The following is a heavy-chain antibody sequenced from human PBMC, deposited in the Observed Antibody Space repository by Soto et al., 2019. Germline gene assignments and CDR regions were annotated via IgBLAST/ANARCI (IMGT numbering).Heavy chain of an antibody. Sequence: QVQLVQSGAEVKKPGASVKVSCKASGYTFTTYDISWVRQAPGQGLEWMGRISTYNGNTNYPQSLQGRLTMTTDTSTTTAYIELRNLRSDDTAVDYCARDPYHVLLVNAPNLYGMDVWGQGTTVTVSS. CDR1: GYTFTTYD. D-gene: IGHD2-8*01. CDR2: ISTYNGNT. CDR3: ARDPYHVLLVNAPNLYGMDV. J-gene: IGHJ6*02. V-gene: IGHV1-18*01.